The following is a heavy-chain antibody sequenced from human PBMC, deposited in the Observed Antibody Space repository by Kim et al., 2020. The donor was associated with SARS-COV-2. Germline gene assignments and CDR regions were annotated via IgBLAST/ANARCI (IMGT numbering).Heavy chain of an antibody. CDR3: ARGEQWLAFQH. J-gene: IGHJ1*01. V-gene: IGHV1-3*01. D-gene: IGHD6-19*01. CDR2: T. Sequence: TKYSQKFQGRVTITRDTSASTAYMELSSLRSEDTAVYYCARGEQWLAFQHWGQGTLVTVSS.